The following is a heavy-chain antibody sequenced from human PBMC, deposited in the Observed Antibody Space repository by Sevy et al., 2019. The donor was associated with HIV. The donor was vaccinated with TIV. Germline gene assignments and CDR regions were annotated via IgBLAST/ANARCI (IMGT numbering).Heavy chain of an antibody. CDR2: INQDGSKR. CDR3: VGALGGVDAY. CDR1: GFSISSFW. V-gene: IGHV3-7*03. J-gene: IGHJ4*02. Sequence: GGSLRLSCAASGFSISSFWMNWVRQTPGKGLEWLANINQDGSKRYFVDSVKGRFTISRDNAKNSVYLQLHSLRVEDTAVYYCVGALGGVDAYWGQGTLVTVSS. D-gene: IGHD3-16*01.